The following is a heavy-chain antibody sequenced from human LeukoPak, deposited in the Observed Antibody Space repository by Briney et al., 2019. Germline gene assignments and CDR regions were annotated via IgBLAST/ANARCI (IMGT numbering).Heavy chain of an antibody. J-gene: IGHJ4*02. Sequence: SVKVSCNVSGRTFSSFAISWVRQAPGQGLEWMGRIIPILGIANYAQKFQGRVTITADKSTSTAYMELSSLRSEDTAVYYCARGRGDDSTCYTGAYFDYCSQGTLVTVSS. CDR3: ARGRGDDSTCYTGAYFDY. V-gene: IGHV1-69*04. CDR1: GRTFSSFA. D-gene: IGHD3-22*01. CDR2: IIPILGIA.